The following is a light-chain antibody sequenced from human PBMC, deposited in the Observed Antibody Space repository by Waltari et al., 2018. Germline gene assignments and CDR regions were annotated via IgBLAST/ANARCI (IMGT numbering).Light chain of an antibody. CDR1: QGISSY. CDR3: QQLNSYPRFT. V-gene: IGKV1-9*01. Sequence: STCRAMQGISSYLAWYQQKPGTAPKLLIYAASTLQSGVPSRFSGSGSGTDFTLIISSLQPEDFATYYCQQLNSYPRFTFGPGTKVEIK. J-gene: IGKJ3*01. CDR2: AAS.